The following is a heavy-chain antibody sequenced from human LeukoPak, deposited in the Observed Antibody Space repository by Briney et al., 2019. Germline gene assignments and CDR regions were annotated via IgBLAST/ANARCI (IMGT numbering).Heavy chain of an antibody. J-gene: IGHJ4*02. D-gene: IGHD3-22*01. CDR1: GFTFSSYA. V-gene: IGHV3-30-3*01. CDR2: ISYDGSNK. Sequence: GRSLRLSCAASGFTFSSYAMHWVRQAPGKGLEGVAVISYDGSNKYYADSVKGRFTISRDNSKNTLYLQMNSLRAEDTAVYYCARGWYYDSSGSPFDYWGQGTLVTVSS. CDR3: ARGWYYDSSGSPFDY.